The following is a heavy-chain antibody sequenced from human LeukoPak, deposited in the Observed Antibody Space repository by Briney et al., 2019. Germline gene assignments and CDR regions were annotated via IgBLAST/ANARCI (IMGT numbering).Heavy chain of an antibody. CDR1: GGSFSGYY. J-gene: IGHJ4*02. V-gene: IGHV4-39*01. Sequence: PSETLSLTCAVYGGSFSGYYWGWIRQPPGKGLEWIGSIYYSGSTYYNPSLKSRVTISVDTSKNQFSLKLSSVTAADTAVYYCARSDYDILTGSTKHFDYWGQGTLVTVSS. CDR3: ARSDYDILTGSTKHFDY. D-gene: IGHD3-9*01. CDR2: IYYSGST.